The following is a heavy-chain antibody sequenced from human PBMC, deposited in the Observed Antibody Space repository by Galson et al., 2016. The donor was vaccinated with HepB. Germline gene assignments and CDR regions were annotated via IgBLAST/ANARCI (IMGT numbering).Heavy chain of an antibody. D-gene: IGHD3-10*01. CDR3: ARDEDDPSYTIDF. V-gene: IGHV3-30*04. J-gene: IGHJ4*02. Sequence: SLRVSCAASRFTFSTYAMHWVRKAPGKGLEWVAVISYYRQKKYYGASVNGRFTIARDNSENTLYLQMHSLRAEDTAVYYCARDEDDPSYTIDFWGQGTLVSVSS. CDR1: RFTFSTYA. CDR2: ISYYRQKK.